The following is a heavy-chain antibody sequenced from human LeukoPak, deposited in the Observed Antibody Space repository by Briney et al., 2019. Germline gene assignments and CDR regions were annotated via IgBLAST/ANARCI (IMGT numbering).Heavy chain of an antibody. Sequence: SETLSLTCAVYGGSFSGCYWSWIRQPPGKGLEWIGEINHSGSTNYNPSLKSRVTISVDTSKNQFSLKLSSVTAADTAVYYCARGRVAVAGRFDYWGQGTLVTVSS. CDR1: GGSFSGCY. J-gene: IGHJ4*02. CDR2: INHSGST. V-gene: IGHV4-34*01. D-gene: IGHD6-19*01. CDR3: ARGRVAVAGRFDY.